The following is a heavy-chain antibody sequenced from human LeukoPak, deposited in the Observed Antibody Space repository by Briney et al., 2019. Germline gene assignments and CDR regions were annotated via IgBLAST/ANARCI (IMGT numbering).Heavy chain of an antibody. CDR1: GGSISSYY. CDR2: IYYSGST. J-gene: IGHJ4*02. V-gene: IGHV4-59*01. CDR3: ARDSGSSSYDY. D-gene: IGHD6-13*01. Sequence: SETLSLTCTVSGGSISSYYWNWIRQPPGKGLEWIGYIYYSGSTNYNPSLKSRVTMSVDTSKNQFSLKLSSVTAADTAVYYCARDSGSSSYDYWGQGTLVTVSS.